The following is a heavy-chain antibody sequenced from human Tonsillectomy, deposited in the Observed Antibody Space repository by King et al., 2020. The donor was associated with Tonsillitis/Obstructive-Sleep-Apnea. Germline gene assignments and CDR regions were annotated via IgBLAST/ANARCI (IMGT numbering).Heavy chain of an antibody. CDR1: GGSIRSSPYY. V-gene: IGHV4-39*01. CDR2: IYYSGTT. Sequence: LQLQESGPGLVKPSETLSLTCTVSGGSIRSSPYYWDWIRQPPGKGLEWIGSIYYSGTTYYNPSLKSRLTISVDTSKDQFSLNLNSVTAADAAVYYCTRHLFTGYYSGGFDPWGQGTLVTVSS. CDR3: TRHLFTGYYSGGFDP. J-gene: IGHJ5*02. D-gene: IGHD6-19*01.